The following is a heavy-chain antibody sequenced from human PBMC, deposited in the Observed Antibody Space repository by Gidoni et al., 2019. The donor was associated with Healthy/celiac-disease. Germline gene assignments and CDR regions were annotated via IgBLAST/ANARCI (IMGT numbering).Heavy chain of an antibody. CDR1: GFTFSSYG. D-gene: IGHD3-22*01. Sequence: QVQLVESGGGVVQPGGSLRLSCAASGFTFSSYGMHWVRQAPGKGLEWVAFIRYDGSNKYYADSVKGRFTISRDNSKNTLYLQMNSLRAEDTAVYYCAKDLVVIKSNDAFDIWGQGTMVTVSS. J-gene: IGHJ3*02. V-gene: IGHV3-30*02. CDR2: IRYDGSNK. CDR3: AKDLVVIKSNDAFDI.